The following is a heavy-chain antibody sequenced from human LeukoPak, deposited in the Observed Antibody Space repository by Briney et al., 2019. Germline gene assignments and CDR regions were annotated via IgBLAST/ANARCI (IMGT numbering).Heavy chain of an antibody. CDR3: ARARRYDSSGYYPDS. Sequence: SQTLSLTCTVSGGSISSGDYYWSWIRQPPGKGLEWIGYIYYSGSTYYNPSLKSRVTISVDTSKNQFSLKLSSVTAADTAVYYCARARRYDSSGYYPDSWGQGTLVTVSS. CDR1: GGSISSGDYY. J-gene: IGHJ4*02. CDR2: IYYSGST. V-gene: IGHV4-30-4*01. D-gene: IGHD3-22*01.